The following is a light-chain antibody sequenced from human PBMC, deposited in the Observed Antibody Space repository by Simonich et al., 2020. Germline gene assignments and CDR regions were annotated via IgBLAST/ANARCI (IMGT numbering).Light chain of an antibody. Sequence: QSALTQPPSASGSPGQSVTISCTGTSRDVGGYNYVSWYQQHPGKAPKLMIYEVSKRPSGVPDRSSGSKSGNTASLTVSGLQAEDEADYYCSSYAGSNNWVFGGGTKLTVL. CDR3: SSYAGSNNWV. V-gene: IGLV2-8*01. CDR1: SRDVGGYNY. CDR2: EVS. J-gene: IGLJ2*01.